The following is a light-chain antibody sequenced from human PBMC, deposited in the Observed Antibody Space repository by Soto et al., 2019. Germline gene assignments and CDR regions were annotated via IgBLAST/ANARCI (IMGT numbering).Light chain of an antibody. J-gene: IGKJ3*01. Sequence: EIVMTQAPATLSVSPGERVTLSCRASQSVSVDLGWYKQKPGQAPRLLIYGASNRATGIPDRFSGSGSGTDFTLTINRLEPEDFAVYYCQQYGSSFTFGPGTKVDIK. CDR2: GAS. CDR3: QQYGSSFT. V-gene: IGKV3-20*01. CDR1: QSVSVD.